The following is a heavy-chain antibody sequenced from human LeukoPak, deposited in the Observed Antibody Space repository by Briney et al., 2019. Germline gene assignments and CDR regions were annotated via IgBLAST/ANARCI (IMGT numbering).Heavy chain of an antibody. D-gene: IGHD3-10*01. CDR3: ARGIRGGSGSYWHPVYNWFDP. CDR2: INHSGST. CDR1: GGSFSGYY. J-gene: IGHJ5*02. V-gene: IGHV4-34*01. Sequence: PSETLSLTCAVYGGSFSGYYWSWIRQPPGKGLEWIGEINHSGSTNYNPSLKSRVTISVDTSKNQFSLKLSSVTAADTAVYYCARGIRGGSGSYWHPVYNWFDPWGQGTLVTVSS.